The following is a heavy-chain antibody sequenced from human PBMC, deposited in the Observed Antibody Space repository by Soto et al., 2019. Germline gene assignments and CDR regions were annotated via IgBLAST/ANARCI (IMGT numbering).Heavy chain of an antibody. D-gene: IGHD2-15*01. CDR1: GGSFSGYY. J-gene: IGHJ6*02. Sequence: PSETLSLTCAVYGGSFSGYYWSWIRQPPGKGLEWIGEINHSGSTNYNPSLKSRVTISVDTSKDQFSLKLSSVTAAGTAVYYCARGGCSGGSCFLYYYYGMDVWGQGTTVTVSS. CDR3: ARGGCSGGSCFLYYYYGMDV. CDR2: INHSGST. V-gene: IGHV4-34*01.